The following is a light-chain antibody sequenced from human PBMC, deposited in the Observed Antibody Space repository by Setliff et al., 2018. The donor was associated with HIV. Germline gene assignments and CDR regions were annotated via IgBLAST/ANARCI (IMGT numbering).Light chain of an antibody. Sequence: QSALTQPASVSGSPGQSITISCTGTNSDIGGYDYVSWYQQHPGKAPKLMIYDVTNRPSGVSNRFSGSKSGSTASLTISGLQAEDEADYYCSSYAGGDIYVFGSGTKVTVL. J-gene: IGLJ1*01. CDR2: DVT. V-gene: IGLV2-14*03. CDR3: SSYAGGDIYV. CDR1: NSDIGGYDY.